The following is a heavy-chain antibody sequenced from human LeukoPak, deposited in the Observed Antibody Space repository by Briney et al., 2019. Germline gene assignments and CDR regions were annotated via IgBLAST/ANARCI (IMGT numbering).Heavy chain of an antibody. J-gene: IGHJ4*02. D-gene: IGHD3-22*01. Sequence: ASVKVSCKASGGTFSSYAISWVRQAPGQGLEWMGGIIPIFGTANYAQKFQGRVTITADESTSTAYMELSSLRSEDTAVYYCARGPYYYDSSGYHYYFDYWGQGTLVTVSS. CDR1: GGTFSSYA. CDR3: ARGPYYYDSSGYHYYFDY. V-gene: IGHV1-69*13. CDR2: IIPIFGTA.